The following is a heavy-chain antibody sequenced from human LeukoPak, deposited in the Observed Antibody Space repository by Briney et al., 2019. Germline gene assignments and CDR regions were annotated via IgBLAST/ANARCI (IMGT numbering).Heavy chain of an antibody. CDR2: VNPNSGNT. Sequence: VKVSCKTSGYTFTSYDLNWVRQATGQGLEWMGWVNPNSGNTGYAQKFQGRVTMTMDPSISTAYMELSSLRSEDTAVYYCARRSDDYDSSAYYHWGQGTLVTVSS. J-gene: IGHJ4*02. CDR1: GYTFTSYD. CDR3: ARRSDDYDSSAYYH. D-gene: IGHD3-22*01. V-gene: IGHV1-8*01.